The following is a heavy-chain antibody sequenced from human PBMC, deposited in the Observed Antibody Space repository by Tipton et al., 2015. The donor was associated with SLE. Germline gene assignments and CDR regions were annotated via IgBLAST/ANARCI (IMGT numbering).Heavy chain of an antibody. D-gene: IGHD5-24*01. V-gene: IGHV3-23*03. CDR3: AKDIDGDS. CDR2: IYSGGRI. Sequence: SLRLSCAASGFTFSSYAMTWVRQAPGKGLEWVSVIYSGGRIYYADSVKGRFTISRDNSKNTLYLQMNSLRAEDTAVYYCAKDIDGDSWGQGTLVPVSS. CDR1: GFTFSSYA. J-gene: IGHJ4*02.